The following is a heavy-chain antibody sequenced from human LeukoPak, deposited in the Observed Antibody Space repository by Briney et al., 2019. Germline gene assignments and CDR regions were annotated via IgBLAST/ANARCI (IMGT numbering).Heavy chain of an antibody. J-gene: IGHJ4*02. CDR2: ISYDGSNK. V-gene: IGHV3-30*03. CDR1: GFTFSSYG. D-gene: IGHD4-17*01. Sequence: GRSLRLSCAASGFTFSSYGMHWVRQAPGKGLEWVAVISYDGSNKYYADSVKGRFTISRDNSKNTLYLQMNSLRAEDTAVYYCARSYYGDAQGTFDYWGQGTLVTVSS. CDR3: ARSYYGDAQGTFDY.